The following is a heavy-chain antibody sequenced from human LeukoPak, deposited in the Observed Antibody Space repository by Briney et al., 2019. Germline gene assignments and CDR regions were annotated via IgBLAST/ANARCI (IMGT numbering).Heavy chain of an antibody. D-gene: IGHD3-3*01. J-gene: IGHJ4*02. CDR1: GYTFTSYY. Sequence: ASVKVSCKASGYTFTSYYMHWVRQAPGQGLEWMGVINPSGGSTSYAQKFQGRVTMTRDMSTSTVYMELSSLRSEDTAVYYCARALRRYDFWSGYLPLDYWGQGTLVTVSS. V-gene: IGHV1-46*01. CDR2: INPSGGST. CDR3: ARALRRYDFWSGYLPLDY.